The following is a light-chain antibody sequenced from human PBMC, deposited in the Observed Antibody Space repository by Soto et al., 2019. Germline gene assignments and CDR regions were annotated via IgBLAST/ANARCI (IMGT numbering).Light chain of an antibody. CDR1: VSDVGGYDS. Sequence: QSALTQPASVSGSPGQSITISCTGTVSDVGGYDSVSWYQQHPGRAPKLIIYEVNKRPSGVPDRFSGSKSGNTASLTVSGLQAEDEADYYCSSYAGSPYVFGTGTKLTVL. J-gene: IGLJ1*01. V-gene: IGLV2-8*01. CDR3: SSYAGSPYV. CDR2: EVN.